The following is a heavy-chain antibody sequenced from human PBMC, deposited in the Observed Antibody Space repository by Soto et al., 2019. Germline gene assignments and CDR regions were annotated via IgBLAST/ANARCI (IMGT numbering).Heavy chain of an antibody. CDR2: INHSGST. CDR3: SRNARCLRTYYYYGMDV. CDR1: GGSFSGYH. J-gene: IGHJ6*02. V-gene: IGHV4-34*01. Sequence: QVQLQQWGAGLLKPSETLSLTCAVYGGSFSGYHWSWIRQPPGKGLEWIGEINHSGSTNYNPSLKSRFTISIDTSKNQFSLTLTSVTAADTAVYYCSRNARCLRTYYYYGMDVWGQGTTVTVS. D-gene: IGHD5-12*01.